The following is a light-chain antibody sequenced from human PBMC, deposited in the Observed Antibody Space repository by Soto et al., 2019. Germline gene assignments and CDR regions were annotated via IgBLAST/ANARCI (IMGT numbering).Light chain of an antibody. Sequence: QSVLTQPPSVSAAPGQTVTISCSGGSSNIGNNFVSWYQQLPGTAPKLLIYDNNKRPSGIPDRFSASRSATSATLAITGLLTGDGAVYYCGTWDTSLSGGLFGGGTQLTVL. CDR3: GTWDTSLSGGL. V-gene: IGLV1-51*01. CDR1: SSNIGNNF. J-gene: IGLJ2*01. CDR2: DNN.